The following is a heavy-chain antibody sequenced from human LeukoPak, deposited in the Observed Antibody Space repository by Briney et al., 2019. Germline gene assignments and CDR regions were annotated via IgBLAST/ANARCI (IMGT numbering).Heavy chain of an antibody. J-gene: IGHJ4*02. V-gene: IGHV3-21*01. CDR3: ARVGRYYGSGSYPLVDY. CDR1: GFTFSSYS. D-gene: IGHD3-10*01. CDR2: ISSSSSYI. Sequence: SPGGSLRLSCAASGFTFSSYSMNWVRQAPGKGLEWVSFISSSSSYIYYADSMKGRFTISRDNAKNSLYLQMNSLRAEDTAVYYCARVGRYYGSGSYPLVDYWGQGTLVTVSS.